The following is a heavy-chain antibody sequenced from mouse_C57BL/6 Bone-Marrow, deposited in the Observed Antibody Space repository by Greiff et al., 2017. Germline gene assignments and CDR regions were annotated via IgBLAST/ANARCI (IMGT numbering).Heavy chain of an antibody. Sequence: EVMLVESGGGLVQPGGSLSLSCAASGFTFTDYYMSWVRQPPGKALEWLGFLSNKANGYTTEYSASVKGRFTISRDNSPSILYLQMNALRAEDSAAYYCARSPCLRSAMDYWGQGTSVTVSS. CDR2: LSNKANGYTT. CDR1: GFTFTDYY. V-gene: IGHV7-3*01. J-gene: IGHJ4*01. CDR3: ARSPCLRSAMDY.